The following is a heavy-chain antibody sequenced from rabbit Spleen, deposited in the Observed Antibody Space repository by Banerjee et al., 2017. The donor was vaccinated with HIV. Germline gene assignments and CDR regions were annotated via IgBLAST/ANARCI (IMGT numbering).Heavy chain of an antibody. Sequence: QSLEESGGDLVKPGASLTLTCTASGVSFSISSYMCWVRQAPGKGLEWIACIYAGRSGSTYYASWAKGRFTISKTSSTTVTLQMTSLTVADTATYFCARHLSGANHLWGQGTLVTVS. D-gene: IGHD2-1*01. CDR3: ARHLSGANHL. V-gene: IGHV1S40*01. CDR1: GVSFSISSY. J-gene: IGHJ4*01. CDR2: IYAGRSGST.